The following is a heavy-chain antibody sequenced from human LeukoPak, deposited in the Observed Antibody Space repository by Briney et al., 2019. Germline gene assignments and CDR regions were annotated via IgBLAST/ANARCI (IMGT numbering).Heavy chain of an antibody. J-gene: IGHJ6*03. CDR2: MYYSGST. CDR1: GGSISSYY. CDR3: ASGSYSYYYMDV. V-gene: IGHV4-59*01. Sequence: SETLSLTCTVSGGSISSYYWNWIRRPPGKGLEWIGYMYYSGSTNYNPSLKSRVTISVDTSKNQFSLKLSSVTAADTAVYYCASGSYSYYYMDVWGKGTTVTVSS.